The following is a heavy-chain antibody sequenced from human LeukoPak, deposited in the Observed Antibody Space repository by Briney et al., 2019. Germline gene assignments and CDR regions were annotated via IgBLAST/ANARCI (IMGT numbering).Heavy chain of an antibody. Sequence: SGGSLRLSCGASGFTFSNYALSWVRQAPGKGLEWVSSISGSGGSTYYADSVKGRFTISRDNSKNTLYLQMNSLRAEDAAVYYCAKAPLGRCSGAICYYFDYWGQGTLVTVSS. CDR3: AKAPLGRCSGAICYYFDY. D-gene: IGHD2-15*01. J-gene: IGHJ4*02. CDR2: ISGSGGST. V-gene: IGHV3-23*01. CDR1: GFTFSNYA.